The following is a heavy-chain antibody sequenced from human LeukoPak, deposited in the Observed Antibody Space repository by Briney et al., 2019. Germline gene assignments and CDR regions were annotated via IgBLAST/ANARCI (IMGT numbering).Heavy chain of an antibody. CDR2: VLDSVRT. CDR1: GGSITSHY. Sequence: SETLSLTCTVSGGSITSHYWSWIRQPPGKGLEWIAYVLDSVRTKDNPSLQSRLTLSADTCQKQFSLRLSSVTAADTAVYYCATLKHRSINGYSHFWGQGIKVTVSS. J-gene: IGHJ4*02. CDR3: ATLKHRSINGYSHF. V-gene: IGHV4-59*11. D-gene: IGHD6-13*01.